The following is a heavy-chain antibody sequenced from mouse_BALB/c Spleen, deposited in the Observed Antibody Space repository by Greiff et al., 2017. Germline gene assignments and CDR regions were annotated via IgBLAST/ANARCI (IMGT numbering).Heavy chain of an antibody. CDR2: IDPENGNT. CDR3: ARGKDSSGSWFAY. V-gene: IGHV14-1*02. D-gene: IGHD3-2*01. J-gene: IGHJ3*01. CDR1: GFTITDYY. Sequence: VQLQQSGAELVRPGALVKLSCKASGFTITDYYMHWVKQKPEQGLEWIGWIDPENGNTIYDPKFQGKASITADTSSNTAYLQLSSLTSEDTAVYYCARGKDSSGSWFAYWGQGTLVTVSA.